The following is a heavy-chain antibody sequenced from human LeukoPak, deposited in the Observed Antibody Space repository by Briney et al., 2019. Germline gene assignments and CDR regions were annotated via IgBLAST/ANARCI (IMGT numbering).Heavy chain of an antibody. CDR3: ARAAFPAVPFDY. CDR2: IYYSGGT. J-gene: IGHJ4*02. D-gene: IGHD2-2*01. CDR1: GDSISGYY. V-gene: IGHV4-59*08. Sequence: SETLSLTCTVSGDSISGYYWSWIRQPPGKGLEWIGYIYYSGGTNYNPSLKSRVTISVDTSKNQFSLKLSSVTAADTAVYYCARAAFPAVPFDYWGQGTLVTVSS.